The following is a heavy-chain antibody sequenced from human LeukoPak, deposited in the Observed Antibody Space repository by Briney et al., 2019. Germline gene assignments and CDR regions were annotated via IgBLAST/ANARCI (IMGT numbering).Heavy chain of an antibody. J-gene: IGHJ4*02. V-gene: IGHV3-15*05. CDR3: ATEDYYGSGYDF. CDR2: IKTIKEDGTT. Sequence: KSGGSLRLSCAASGITFNDAWMSWVRQAPGKGLEWVGRIKTIKEDGTTDYAAPVKGRFTISRDDSENTLYLQMKSLKTEDTAVYYCATEDYYGSGYDFWGQGTLVTVSS. CDR1: GITFNDAW. D-gene: IGHD3-10*01.